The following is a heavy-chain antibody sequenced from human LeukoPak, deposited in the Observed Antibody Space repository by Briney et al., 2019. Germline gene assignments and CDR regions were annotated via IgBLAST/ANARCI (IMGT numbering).Heavy chain of an antibody. D-gene: IGHD5-18*01. V-gene: IGHV5-51*01. CDR3: ARHDQDVDTSMVSLDY. CDR2: IYPGDSDT. CDR1: GYSFTSYW. J-gene: IGHJ4*02. Sequence: KSGESLKISCKGSGYSFTSYWIGWVRQLPGKGLEWMGIIYPGDSDTRYSPSFQGQVTISADKSISTAYLQWSSLKASDTAMYYCARHDQDVDTSMVSLDYWGQGTLVTVSS.